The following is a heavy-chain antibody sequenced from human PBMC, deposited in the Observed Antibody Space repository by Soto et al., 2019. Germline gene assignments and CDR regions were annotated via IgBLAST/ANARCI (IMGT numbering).Heavy chain of an antibody. CDR1: GGSISISSYY. V-gene: IGHV4-39*01. D-gene: IGHD4-17*01. Sequence: PSETLSLTCTVSGGSISISSYYWGWIRQPPGKGLEWIGSIYYSGSTYYNPSLKSRVTISVDTSKNQFSLKLSSVTAADTAVYYCTRPVLDGDYRRSWFDPWGQGTVVTVSS. J-gene: IGHJ5*02. CDR2: IYYSGST. CDR3: TRPVLDGDYRRSWFDP.